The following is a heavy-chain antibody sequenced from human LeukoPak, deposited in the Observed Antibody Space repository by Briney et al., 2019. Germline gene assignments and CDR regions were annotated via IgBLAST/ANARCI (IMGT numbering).Heavy chain of an antibody. V-gene: IGHV4-59*01. CDR2: MFHSGTT. CDR1: GDSITSYY. J-gene: IGHJ4*02. Sequence: PRETPSLTCTVSGDSITSYYWTWIRQPPGKGLEWIGYMFHSGTTSNNPSLKSRVTISVDTSKNQFSLKVRSVTAADTAVYYCARGLGWGATIFDYWGQGALDTVSS. D-gene: IGHD1-26*01. CDR3: ARGLGWGATIFDY.